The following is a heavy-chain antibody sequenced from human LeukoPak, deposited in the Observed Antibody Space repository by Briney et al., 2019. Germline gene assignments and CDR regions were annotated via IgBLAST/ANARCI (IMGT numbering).Heavy chain of an antibody. D-gene: IGHD6-13*01. CDR2: ISSSSSYI. CDR1: GFTFSSYS. J-gene: IGHJ3*02. CDR3: ARASSWSAFDI. V-gene: IGHV3-21*01. Sequence: GGSLRLSCAASGFTFSSYSMNWVRQAPGKGLEWVSSISSSSSYIYYADSVKGRFTISRDNAKGSLYLQMNSLRAEDTAVYYCARASSWSAFDIWGQGTMVTVSS.